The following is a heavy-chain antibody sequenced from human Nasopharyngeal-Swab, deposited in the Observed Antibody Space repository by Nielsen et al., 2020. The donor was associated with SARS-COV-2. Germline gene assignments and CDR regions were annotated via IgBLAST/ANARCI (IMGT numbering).Heavy chain of an antibody. D-gene: IGHD3-10*01. Sequence: GESLKISCAASGFTFSSYAMSWVRQAPGKGLEWVSAISGSGGSTYYADSVKGRFTISRDNSKNTLYLQMNSLRAEDTAVYYCAKGWEWAYYGSGSYYNDAFDIWGQGTMVTVSS. CDR3: AKGWEWAYYGSGSYYNDAFDI. CDR2: ISGSGGST. V-gene: IGHV3-23*01. CDR1: GFTFSSYA. J-gene: IGHJ3*02.